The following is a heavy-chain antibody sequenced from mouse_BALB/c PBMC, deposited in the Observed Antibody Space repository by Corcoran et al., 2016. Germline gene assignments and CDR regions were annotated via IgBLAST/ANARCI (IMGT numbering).Heavy chain of an antibody. V-gene: IGHV1-9*01. J-gene: IGHJ1*01. D-gene: IGHD1-1*01. CDR1: GYTFSSYW. CDR3: ARNYGSSYDWYFDV. CDR2: ILPGSGST. Sequence: QVQLQQSGAELMKPGASVKISCKATGYTFSSYWIEWVKQRPGHGLEWIGEILPGSGSTNYNEKFKGKATFTADTSSNTAYMQLSSLTSEDSAVYYCARNYGSSYDWYFDVWGAGTTVIVSS.